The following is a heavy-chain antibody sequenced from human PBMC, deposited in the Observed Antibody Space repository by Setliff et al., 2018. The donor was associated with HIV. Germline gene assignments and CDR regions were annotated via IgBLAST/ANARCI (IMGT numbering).Heavy chain of an antibody. CDR1: GYSFTTYW. CDR3: ARQRDYEILTGRNDAFDI. J-gene: IGHJ3*02. D-gene: IGHD3-9*01. CDR2: TYPGDSDT. V-gene: IGHV5-51*01. Sequence: GESLKISCKGSGYSFTTYWIGWVRQMPGKGLEWMGVTYPGDSDTRYSPSFQGQVTISADKSISTAYLQWSSLKASDTAMYYCARQRDYEILTGRNDAFDIWGQGTMVTVSS.